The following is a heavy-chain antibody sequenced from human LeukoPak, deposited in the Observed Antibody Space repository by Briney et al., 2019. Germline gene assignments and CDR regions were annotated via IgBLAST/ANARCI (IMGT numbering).Heavy chain of an antibody. Sequence: GGSLRLSCAASGFTFSSYAMSWVRQAPGKGLEWVSAISGSGGSTYYADSVKGRFIISRDNSKNTLYLQMNSLRAEDTAVYYCAKDPDYGDYSDWYFDLWGRGTLVTVSS. CDR3: AKDPDYGDYSDWYFDL. CDR2: ISGSGGST. J-gene: IGHJ2*01. V-gene: IGHV3-23*01. D-gene: IGHD4-17*01. CDR1: GFTFSSYA.